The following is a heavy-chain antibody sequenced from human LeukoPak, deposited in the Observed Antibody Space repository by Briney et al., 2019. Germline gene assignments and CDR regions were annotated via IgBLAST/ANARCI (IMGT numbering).Heavy chain of an antibody. CDR3: AREAPGGSGWTYFDY. J-gene: IGHJ4*02. V-gene: IGHV4-59*02. CDR2: IYASGSA. Sequence: SETLSLTCAVSGGSVSGHYWDWVRQPPGKGLEWIGYIYASGSANYHPSLKSRVTISLDTSENHVSLRLTSVTAEDTAVYYCAREAPGGSGWTYFDYWGQGSLVTVSS. D-gene: IGHD6-19*01. CDR1: GGSVSGHY.